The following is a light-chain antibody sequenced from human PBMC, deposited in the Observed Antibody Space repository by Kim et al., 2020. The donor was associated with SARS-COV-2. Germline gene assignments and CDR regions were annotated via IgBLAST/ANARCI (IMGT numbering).Light chain of an antibody. V-gene: IGLV1-47*01. CDR3: AAWDDSLSGWV. J-gene: IGLJ3*02. Sequence: GQGVTIYCSGISSNIGSNYVYWYQQLPGTAPKLLIYRNNQRPSGVPDRFSGSKAGTAASLAISGLRSEDEADYYSAAWDDSLSGWVFGGGTQLTVL. CDR2: RNN. CDR1: SSNIGSNY.